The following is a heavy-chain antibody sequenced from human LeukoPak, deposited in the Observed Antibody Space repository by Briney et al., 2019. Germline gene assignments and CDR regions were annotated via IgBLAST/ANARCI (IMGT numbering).Heavy chain of an antibody. J-gene: IGHJ4*02. CDR2: ISAYNGNT. V-gene: IGHV1-18*01. CDR1: GYTFTSYG. Sequence: ASVKVSCKASGYTFTSYGISWVRQAPGQGLEWMGWISAYNGNTNYAQKLQGRVTMTTDTSTSTAYMELRSLRSDDTAVYYCARDRGPYGSGSYGDYWGQGTLVTVSS. D-gene: IGHD3-10*01. CDR3: ARDRGPYGSGSYGDY.